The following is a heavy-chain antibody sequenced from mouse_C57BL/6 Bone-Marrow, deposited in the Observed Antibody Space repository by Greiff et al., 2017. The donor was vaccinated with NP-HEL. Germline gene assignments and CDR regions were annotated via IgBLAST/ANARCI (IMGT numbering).Heavy chain of an antibody. D-gene: IGHD1-1*01. V-gene: IGHV14-4*01. J-gene: IGHJ2*01. CDR3: TTNTVARNY. Sequence: VQLKQSGAELVRPGASVKLSCTASGFNIKDDYMHWVKQRPEQGLEWIGWIDPENGDTEYASKFQGKATITADTSSNTAYLQLSSLTSEDTAVYYCTTNTVARNYWGQGTTLTVSS. CDR1: GFNIKDDY. CDR2: IDPENGDT.